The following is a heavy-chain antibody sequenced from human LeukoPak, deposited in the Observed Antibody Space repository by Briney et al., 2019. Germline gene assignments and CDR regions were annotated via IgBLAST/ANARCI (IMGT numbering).Heavy chain of an antibody. CDR2: ISGSGSTI. V-gene: IGHV3-11*01. D-gene: IGHD5-18*01. CDR1: GFTLSDYY. Sequence: GGSLRLSCAVSGFTLSDYYMTWIRQAPGKGLECLSYISGSGSTIYHADSVKGRFTTSRDNAKNSLCLQMDSLRAEDTAIYYCARDWRNKGMDVWGQGTLVTVSS. J-gene: IGHJ4*02. CDR3: ARDWRNKGMDV.